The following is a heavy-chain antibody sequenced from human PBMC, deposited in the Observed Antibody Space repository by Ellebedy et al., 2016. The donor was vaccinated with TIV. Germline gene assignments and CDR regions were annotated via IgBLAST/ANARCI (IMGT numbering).Heavy chain of an antibody. CDR1: GYTHTGYY. CDR3: ARDGSSRYCSSTSCPGGYYYYYMDV. D-gene: IGHD2-2*01. Sequence: ASVKVSCXASGYTHTGYYMHWVRQAPGQGLEWMGWINPNSGGTNYAQKFQGRVTMTRDTSISTAYMELSRLRSDDTAVYYCARDGSSRYCSSTSCPGGYYYYYMDVWGKGTTVTVSS. J-gene: IGHJ6*03. V-gene: IGHV1-2*02. CDR2: INPNSGGT.